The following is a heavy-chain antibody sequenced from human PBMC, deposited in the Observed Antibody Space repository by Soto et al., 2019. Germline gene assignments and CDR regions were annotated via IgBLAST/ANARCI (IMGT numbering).Heavy chain of an antibody. Sequence: RASVKVSCKASGGTFSSYAISWVRQAPGQGLEWMGGIIPIFGTANYAQKFQGRVTITADKSTSTAYMELSSLRSEDTAVYCCARPSSGKQRDYYYGMDVWGQGTTVTVSS. CDR1: GGTFSSYA. J-gene: IGHJ6*02. CDR2: IIPIFGTA. D-gene: IGHD6-25*01. V-gene: IGHV1-69*06. CDR3: ARPSSGKQRDYYYGMDV.